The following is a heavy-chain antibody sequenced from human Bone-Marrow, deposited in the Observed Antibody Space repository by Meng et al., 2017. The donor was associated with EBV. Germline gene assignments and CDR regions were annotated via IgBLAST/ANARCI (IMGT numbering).Heavy chain of an antibody. J-gene: IGHJ4*02. CDR1: GGSFSGYS. D-gene: IGHD6-6*01. CDR3: ARQSARQLAPYY. V-gene: IGHV4-34*01. CDR2: INHSGST. Sequence: QGQRRRGGGWLWKLSEPRSPTCAGFGGSFSGYSWSWIRQPPGKGLEWIGEINHSGSTNYNPSLKSRVTISVDTSKNQFSLKLSSVTAADTAVYYCARQSARQLAPYYWGQGTLVTVSS.